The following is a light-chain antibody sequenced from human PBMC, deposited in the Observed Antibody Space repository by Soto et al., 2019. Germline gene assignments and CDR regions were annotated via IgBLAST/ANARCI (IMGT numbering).Light chain of an antibody. V-gene: IGLV4-69*01. CDR1: SGHSSYA. CDR2: LNSDGSH. Sequence: QPVLTQSPSPSASLGASVKLTCTLSSGHSSYAIAWHQQQPEKGPRYLMKLNSDGSHSKGDGIPDRFSGSSSGAERYLTISSLQSEDEADYYCQTWGTGMVFGGGTKLTVL. CDR3: QTWGTGMV. J-gene: IGLJ3*02.